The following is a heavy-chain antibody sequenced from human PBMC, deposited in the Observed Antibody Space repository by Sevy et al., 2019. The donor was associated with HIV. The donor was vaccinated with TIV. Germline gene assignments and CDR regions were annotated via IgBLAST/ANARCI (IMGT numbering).Heavy chain of an antibody. Sequence: GGSLRLSCAASGFTFSNYWMHWVRQAPGKGLVWVSRVDIDGSGTNYADSVKGRFTISRDNAKNTVYLQMNSLRAEDTAVYYCTRDMYSIDYWGQGTLVTVSS. J-gene: IGHJ4*02. V-gene: IGHV3-74*01. D-gene: IGHD1-26*01. CDR1: GFTFSNYW. CDR2: VDIDGSGT. CDR3: TRDMYSIDY.